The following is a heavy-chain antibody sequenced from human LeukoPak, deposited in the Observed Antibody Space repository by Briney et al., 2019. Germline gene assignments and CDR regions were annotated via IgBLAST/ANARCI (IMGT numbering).Heavy chain of an antibody. Sequence: PGGSLRLSCAASGFTFSAFWMHWVRQAPGKGLVWVSRINSDGSNTTYADSVKGRFTVSRDNAKNTLYLQMDSLRAEDSAVYYCARGLVHDTSGCYSDYWGQGILVTVSS. CDR3: ARGLVHDTSGCYSDY. J-gene: IGHJ4*02. D-gene: IGHD3-22*01. V-gene: IGHV3-74*01. CDR2: INSDGSNT. CDR1: GFTFSAFW.